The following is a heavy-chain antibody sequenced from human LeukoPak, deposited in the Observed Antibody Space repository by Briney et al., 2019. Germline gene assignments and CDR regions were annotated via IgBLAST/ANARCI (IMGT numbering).Heavy chain of an antibody. J-gene: IGHJ5*02. CDR2: IYLSGST. Sequence: PSETLSLTCAVSGGSISSGDYSWGWIRQPPGKGLEWIGCIYLSGSTFYNPSLQSRVTISLDGSKNQFSLRLSSVTAADTAVYFCAGDPSGYDSGWFDPWGQGTLVTVSS. V-gene: IGHV4-30-2*01. CDR3: AGDPSGYDSGWFDP. CDR1: GGSISSGDYS. D-gene: IGHD5-12*01.